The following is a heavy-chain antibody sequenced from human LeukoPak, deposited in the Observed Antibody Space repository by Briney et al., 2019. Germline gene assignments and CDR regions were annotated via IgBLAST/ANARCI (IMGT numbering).Heavy chain of an antibody. Sequence: ASVKVSCKASGYTFTGYYMHWVRQAPGQGLEWMGIINPSGGSTSYAQKFQGRVTMTRDTSTSTVYMELSSLRSEDTAVYYCARGLGSSGWYNAFDIWGQGTMVTVSS. CDR3: ARGLGSSGWYNAFDI. CDR2: INPSGGST. CDR1: GYTFTGYY. D-gene: IGHD6-19*01. V-gene: IGHV1-46*01. J-gene: IGHJ3*02.